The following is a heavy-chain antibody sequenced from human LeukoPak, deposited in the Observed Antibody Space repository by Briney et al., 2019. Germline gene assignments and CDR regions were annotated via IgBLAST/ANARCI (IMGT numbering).Heavy chain of an antibody. J-gene: IGHJ6*02. V-gene: IGHV1-46*01. D-gene: IGHD3-3*01. CDR2: INPSGGST. Sequence: ASVKVSCKASGYTFTSYYMHWVRQAPGQGLEWMGIINPSGGSTSYAQKFQGRVTMTRDTSTSTVYMELSSLRSEDTAVYCCARDYAPAGPDWSGYYRLYYYGMDVWGQGTTVTVSS. CDR3: ARDYAPAGPDWSGYYRLYYYGMDV. CDR1: GYTFTSYY.